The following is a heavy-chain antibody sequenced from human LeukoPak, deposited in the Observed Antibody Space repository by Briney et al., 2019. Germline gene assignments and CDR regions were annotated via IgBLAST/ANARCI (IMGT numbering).Heavy chain of an antibody. CDR1: GGSISSGGYS. CDR3: ARQPSSGWWTFDY. D-gene: IGHD6-19*01. Sequence: PSETLSLTCTVSGGSISSGGYSWSWIRQHPGKGLEWIGYIYYSGSTNYNPSLKSRVTISVDTSKNQFSLKLSSVTAADTAVYYCARQPSSGWWTFDYWGQGTLVTVSS. V-gene: IGHV4-61*08. CDR2: IYYSGST. J-gene: IGHJ4*02.